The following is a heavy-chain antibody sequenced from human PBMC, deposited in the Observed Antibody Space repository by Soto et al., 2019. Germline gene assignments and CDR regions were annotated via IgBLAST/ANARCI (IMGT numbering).Heavy chain of an antibody. CDR1: GYNFNSHS. CDR2: INPNTGNP. D-gene: IGHD1-26*01. V-gene: IGHV7-4-1*01. CDR3: ASDRASGSVDN. J-gene: IGHJ4*02. Sequence: ASVKVSCKGSGYNFNSHSINWLRQAPGQGLEWMGWINPNTGNPTYEQGFTGRFVFSVDTSVSTVYLQIFSLKAEDSEFYYCASDRASGSVDNWGQGTLVTVSS.